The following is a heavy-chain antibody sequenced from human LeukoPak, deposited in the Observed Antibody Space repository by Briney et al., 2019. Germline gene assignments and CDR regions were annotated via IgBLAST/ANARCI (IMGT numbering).Heavy chain of an antibody. D-gene: IGHD3-22*01. CDR1: GFTFSGYA. CDR3: AKSFYYYDSSGYPNY. CDR2: ISSDGTTK. V-gene: IGHV3-30-3*02. Sequence: GSLRLSCAASGFTFSGYAMHWVRQAPGKGLEWVSVISSDGTTKYYADSVKGRFTISRNNSKNTLYLQMNSLRAEDTAVYYCAKSFYYYDSSGYPNYWGQGTLVTVSS. J-gene: IGHJ4*02.